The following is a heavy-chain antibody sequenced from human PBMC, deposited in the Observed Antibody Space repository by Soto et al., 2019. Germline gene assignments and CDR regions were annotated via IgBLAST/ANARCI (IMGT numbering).Heavy chain of an antibody. D-gene: IGHD3-22*01. V-gene: IGHV3-33*01. CDR3: ARDQTDSGGYSDS. CDR1: GFNFSSYG. Sequence: GGSLRLSCEASGFNFSSYGIHWVHQAPGKGLEWVAIIWNDGSNEYYADSVKGRFTISRDNSKNTVYLQVSKLRAEDTAVYFCARDQTDSGGYSDSWGQGTLVTVSS. J-gene: IGHJ4*02. CDR2: IWNDGSNE.